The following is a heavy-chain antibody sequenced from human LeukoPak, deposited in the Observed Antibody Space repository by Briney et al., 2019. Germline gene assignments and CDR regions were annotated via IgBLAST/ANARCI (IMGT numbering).Heavy chain of an antibody. V-gene: IGHV4-34*01. D-gene: IGHD6-13*01. CDR3: ARHGRPQQLGQQLTVAGFDY. Sequence: SETLSLTCAVYGGSFSGYYWSWIRQPPGKGLEWIGEINHSGSTNYNPSPKSRVTISVDTSKNQFSLRLSSVTAADTAVYYCARHGRPQQLGQQLTVAGFDYWGQGTLVTVSS. CDR1: GGSFSGYY. CDR2: INHSGST. J-gene: IGHJ4*02.